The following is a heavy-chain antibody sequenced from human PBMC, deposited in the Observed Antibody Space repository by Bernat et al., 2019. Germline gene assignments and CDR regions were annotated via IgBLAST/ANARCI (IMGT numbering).Heavy chain of an antibody. D-gene: IGHD6-13*01. Sequence: QVQLQESGPGLVKPSETLSLTCTVSGGSVSSGSHYWSWIRQPPGKGLEWIGYIYYSVSTNYNPSLKSRVTISVDTSKNQFSLNLNYVTAADTAVYYCVREPQIAAVYGLDVWGQGTTVTVSS. CDR3: VREPQIAAVYGLDV. V-gene: IGHV4-61*01. CDR1: GGSVSSGSHY. CDR2: IYYSVST. J-gene: IGHJ6*02.